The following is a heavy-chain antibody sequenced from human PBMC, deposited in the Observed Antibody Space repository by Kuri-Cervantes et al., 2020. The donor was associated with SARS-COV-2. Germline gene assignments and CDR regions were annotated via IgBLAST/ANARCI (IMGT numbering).Heavy chain of an antibody. Sequence: GESLKISCAASGFTVSSNYMSWVRQAPGKGLEWVSVIYSGGSTYYADSVKGRFTISRDNSKNTLYLQMNSLRAEDTAVYYCAKGRIHHSDAFDIWGQGTMVTVSS. CDR3: AKGRIHHSDAFDI. V-gene: IGHV3-53*01. CDR1: GFTVSSNY. CDR2: IYSGGST. D-gene: IGHD1-14*01. J-gene: IGHJ3*02.